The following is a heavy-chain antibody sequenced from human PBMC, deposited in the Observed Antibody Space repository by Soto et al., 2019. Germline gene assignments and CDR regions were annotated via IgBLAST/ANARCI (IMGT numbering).Heavy chain of an antibody. Sequence: GGSLRLSCAASGFAFSSYGIHWVRQAPGKGLEWVAIIWYDGSNKYYADSVKGRFTISRDNSKNTLYLQMNSLRAEDTAVYYCARGPVNYDILTGSLDYWGQGTLVTVSS. D-gene: IGHD3-9*01. J-gene: IGHJ4*02. CDR3: ARGPVNYDILTGSLDY. CDR1: GFAFSSYG. CDR2: IWYDGSNK. V-gene: IGHV3-33*01.